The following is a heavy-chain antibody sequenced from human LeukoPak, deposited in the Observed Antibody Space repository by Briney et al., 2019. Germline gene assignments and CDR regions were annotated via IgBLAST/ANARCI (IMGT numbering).Heavy chain of an antibody. V-gene: IGHV3-23*01. J-gene: IGHJ4*02. Sequence: GGSLRLSCAASGFTFSSYAMSWVRQAPGKGLEWVSAISGSGGSTYYADSVKGRLTISRDNSKNTLYLQMNSLRAEDTAVYYCAKSGDYGDYGESNYFDYWGQGTLVTVSS. CDR1: GFTFSSYA. CDR2: ISGSGGST. CDR3: AKSGDYGDYGESNYFDY. D-gene: IGHD4-17*01.